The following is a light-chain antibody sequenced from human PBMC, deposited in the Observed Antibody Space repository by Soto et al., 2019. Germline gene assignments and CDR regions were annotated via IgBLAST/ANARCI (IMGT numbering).Light chain of an antibody. CDR3: SSYTGSSTLYV. V-gene: IGLV2-14*01. Sequence: QSVLTQPASVSGSPGQSITISCTGTSSDVGGYNYASWYQQHPGKAPKLMIYDVSNRSSGVSNRFSGSKSGNTASLTISGLQAEDEADYYCSSYTGSSTLYVFGTGTKLTVL. CDR1: SSDVGGYNY. J-gene: IGLJ1*01. CDR2: DVS.